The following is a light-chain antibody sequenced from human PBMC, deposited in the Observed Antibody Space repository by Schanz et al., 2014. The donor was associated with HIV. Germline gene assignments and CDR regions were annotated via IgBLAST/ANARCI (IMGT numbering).Light chain of an antibody. CDR2: GAS. Sequence: IQLTQSPSSLSASVGDRVTITCRASQGISSSLAWYQQKPGKAPKLLIYGASTLQSGVPSRFSGSGSGTDFTLSISGLLPDDFATYFCQQFHTYPYTFGQGTKLEIK. CDR3: QQFHTYPYT. V-gene: IGKV1-9*01. CDR1: QGISSS. J-gene: IGKJ2*01.